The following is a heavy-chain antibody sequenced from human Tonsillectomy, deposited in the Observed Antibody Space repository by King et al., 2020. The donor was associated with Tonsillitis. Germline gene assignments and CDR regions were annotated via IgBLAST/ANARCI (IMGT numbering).Heavy chain of an antibody. D-gene: IGHD3-9*01. V-gene: IGHV3-23*04. CDR1: GFTFSSYA. CDR2: FSGSGGSI. Sequence: VQLVESGGGLVQPGRSLRLSCAAPGFTFSSYAMSWVRKAPGKGLEWVSAFSGSGGSIYYADSVKGRITISRDNYKNTLDLQVTSLRAEDTSVYYCAKYYCDIFTGYSARYFDYWGQGTLVTVSS. J-gene: IGHJ4*02. CDR3: AKYYCDIFTGYSARYFDY.